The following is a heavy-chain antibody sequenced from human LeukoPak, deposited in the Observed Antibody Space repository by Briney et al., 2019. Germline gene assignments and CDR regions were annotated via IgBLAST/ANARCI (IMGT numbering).Heavy chain of an antibody. CDR1: GFTFSSYW. J-gene: IGHJ6*02. CDR2: IKQDGSEK. D-gene: IGHD3-3*01. V-gene: IGHV3-7*01. CDR3: ARDDDDTISYGMDV. Sequence: GGSLRLSCAASGFTFSSYWMSWVRQAPGKGPEWVANIKQDGSEKYYVDSVKGRFTISRDNAKNSLYLQMNSLRAEDTAVYYCARDDDDTISYGMDVWGQGTTVTVSS.